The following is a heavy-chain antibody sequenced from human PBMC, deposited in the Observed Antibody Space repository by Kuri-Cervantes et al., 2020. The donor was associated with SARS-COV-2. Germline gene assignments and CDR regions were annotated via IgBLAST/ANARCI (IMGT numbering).Heavy chain of an antibody. CDR2: ISPIFGTA. V-gene: IGHV1-69*13. D-gene: IGHD1-7*01. Sequence: SVKVSCKASGYTFTSYGISWVRQAPGQGLEWMGGISPIFGTANYAQTFQGRLTINADESTSTAYMELSSLRSEDTALYYCARGSITGTTGGYYFYEAMDVWGKGTTVTVSS. CDR3: ARGSITGTTGGYYFYEAMDV. CDR1: GYTFTSYG. J-gene: IGHJ6*04.